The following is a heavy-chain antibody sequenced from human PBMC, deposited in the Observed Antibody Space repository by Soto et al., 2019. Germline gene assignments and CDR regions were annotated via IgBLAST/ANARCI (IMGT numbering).Heavy chain of an antibody. Sequence: LSLTCAVSGASISGSYYYWAWLRQSPGKGPEWIGSVFYTGFTPYNPSLESRVSVSVDTSKSQFSLKLSAVTAADTAVYYCATSQKGYNWNYFDHWGQGALVTVSS. J-gene: IGHJ4*02. CDR3: ATSQKGYNWNYFDH. CDR2: VFYTGFT. V-gene: IGHV4-39*01. D-gene: IGHD1-20*01. CDR1: GASISGSYYY.